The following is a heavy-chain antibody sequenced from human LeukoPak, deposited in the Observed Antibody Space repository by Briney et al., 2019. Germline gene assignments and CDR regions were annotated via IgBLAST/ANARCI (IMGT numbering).Heavy chain of an antibody. CDR2: ISGSGSTT. CDR3: AKNRGSAGWSDY. CDR1: GFTFSSYA. V-gene: IGHV3-23*01. Sequence: PGGSLRLSCAGSGFTFSSYAMSWVRQAPGKGLEWVSSISGSGSTTYDADSVKARFTISRDNSKNTLDLQMNSLRADDTAVYYCAKNRGSAGWSDYWGQGTLVTVSS. D-gene: IGHD6-19*01. J-gene: IGHJ4*02.